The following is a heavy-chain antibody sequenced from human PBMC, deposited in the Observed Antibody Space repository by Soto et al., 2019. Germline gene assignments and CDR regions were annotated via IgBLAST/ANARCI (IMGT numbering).Heavy chain of an antibody. D-gene: IGHD3-3*01. CDR2: MYPGDSDT. V-gene: IGHV5-51*01. CDR3: ARLPRDCNKTSCYYADH. CDR1: GYDFNTNW. J-gene: IGHJ4*02. Sequence: GESLKISCRGSGYDFNTNWFGWVRQLPGRGLEWVGIMYPGDSDTRYNPSLQGHVTLSVDVTVCTAFLQWRSLETSDTGMYFCARLPRDCNKTSCYYADHWGQGT.